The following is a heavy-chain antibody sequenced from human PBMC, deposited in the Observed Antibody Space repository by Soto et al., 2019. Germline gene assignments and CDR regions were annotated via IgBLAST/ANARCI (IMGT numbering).Heavy chain of an antibody. CDR1: GFTFSNYW. Sequence: GGSLRLSCAASGFTFSNYWMNWVRQAPGKGLEWVANIKEDGSDKHYVDSVKGRFSISRDNPKNSLFLQMNSLRAEDTAVYYCVTDRDYSKAYWGQGTLVTVAS. V-gene: IGHV3-7*01. J-gene: IGHJ4*02. CDR2: IKEDGSDK. D-gene: IGHD4-4*01. CDR3: VTDRDYSKAY.